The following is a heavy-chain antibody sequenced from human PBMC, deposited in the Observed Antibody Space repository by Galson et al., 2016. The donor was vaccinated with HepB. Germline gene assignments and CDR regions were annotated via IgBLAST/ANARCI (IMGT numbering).Heavy chain of an antibody. CDR3: ARGTYDYVWGSYPYFDY. CDR1: GFTFSDYS. Sequence: SLRLSCAASGFTFSDYSMNWVRQAPGKGLEWVSYSSSTSTTIYYADSVKGRFTISRDNAKNSLYLQMNSLGDEDTAVYYCARGTYDYVWGSYPYFDYWGQGTLVTVSS. CDR2: SSSTSTTI. D-gene: IGHD3-16*02. J-gene: IGHJ4*02. V-gene: IGHV3-48*02.